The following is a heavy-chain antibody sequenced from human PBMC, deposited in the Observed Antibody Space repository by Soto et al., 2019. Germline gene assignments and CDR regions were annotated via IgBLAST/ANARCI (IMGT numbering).Heavy chain of an antibody. D-gene: IGHD6-13*01. CDR3: ATSVGIAATGEDGLDV. CDR2: ISPHNRNT. Sequence: QVPLVQSGAEVKKPGDSVKVSCKASGYTFGHFYITWVRQAPGQGLEWMGAISPHNRNTNYAEKFRGRVTMTTDTSTTTAYMELSSLRSEDTAMYYCATSVGIAATGEDGLDVWGQGTSVTVSS. CDR1: GYTFGHFY. J-gene: IGHJ6*02. V-gene: IGHV1-18*01.